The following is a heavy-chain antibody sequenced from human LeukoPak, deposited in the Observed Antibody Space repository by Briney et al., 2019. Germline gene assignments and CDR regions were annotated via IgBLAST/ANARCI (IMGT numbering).Heavy chain of an antibody. V-gene: IGHV1-46*01. CDR3: ARVRGTGNYYFDH. CDR2: INPSGDPT. D-gene: IGHD1-14*01. J-gene: IGHJ4*02. Sequence: GASVKVSCKASGYTFTSYYMHWVRQAPGQGLEWVGIINPSGDPTTYAQKFQGRVTMTSDMSTSTVYMELSSLRSDDTAFYYCARVRGTGNYYFDHWGQGTLVTVSS. CDR1: GYTFTSYY.